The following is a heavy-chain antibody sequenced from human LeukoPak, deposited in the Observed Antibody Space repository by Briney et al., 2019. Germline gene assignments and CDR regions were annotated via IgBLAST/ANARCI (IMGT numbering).Heavy chain of an antibody. CDR3: ARAGPNDHRFDY. J-gene: IGHJ4*02. D-gene: IGHD1-1*01. Sequence: PGGSLRLSCAASEFMLTNYAMHWVCQAPGKGLEWVAVISYHGTSKYYADSVKGRFTISRDISRNTLYLQMDSLRAEDTAVYYCARAGPNDHRFDYWGQGTLVTVSS. CDR1: EFMLTNYA. V-gene: IGHV3-30-3*01. CDR2: ISYHGTSK.